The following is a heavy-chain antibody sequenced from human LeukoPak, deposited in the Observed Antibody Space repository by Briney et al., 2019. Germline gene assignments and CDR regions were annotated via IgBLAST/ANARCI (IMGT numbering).Heavy chain of an antibody. D-gene: IGHD3-22*01. CDR1: GFTFSSYS. J-gene: IGHJ5*02. CDR2: ISSSSSYI. CDR3: ARDGDSSGYYPNWLDP. Sequence: GGSLRLSCAASGFTFSSYSMNWVRQAPGKGLEWVSSISSSSSYIYYADSVKGRFTISRDNAKNSLYLQMNSLRAEDTAVYYCARDGDSSGYYPNWLDPWGQGTLVTVSS. V-gene: IGHV3-21*01.